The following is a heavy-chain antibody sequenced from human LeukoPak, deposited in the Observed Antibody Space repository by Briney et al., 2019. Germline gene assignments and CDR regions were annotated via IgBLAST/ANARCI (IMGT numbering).Heavy chain of an antibody. V-gene: IGHV4-59*12. CDR2: IYYSGST. Sequence: SETLSLTCTVSGGSISSYYWSWIRQPPGKGLEWIGYIYYSGSTNYNPSLKSRVTISVDTSKNQFSLKLSSVTAADTAVYYCARWGYCSGGSCYRANYYYYYGMDVWGQGTTVTVSS. J-gene: IGHJ6*02. CDR1: GGSISSYY. CDR3: ARWGYCSGGSCYRANYYYYYGMDV. D-gene: IGHD2-15*01.